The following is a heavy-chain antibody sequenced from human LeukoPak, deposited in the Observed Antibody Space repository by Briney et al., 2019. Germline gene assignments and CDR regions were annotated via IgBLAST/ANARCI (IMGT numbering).Heavy chain of an antibody. CDR1: GYSFTGYF. Sequence: ASVKVSCKASGYSFTGYFVHRVRQAPGHGLEWMGWINPKSGDTNYAQKFQGRVTMTRDTSVSTAYMELSNLRSDDTAVYYCAVDMVANFDFDYWAREPWSPSPQ. V-gene: IGHV1-2*02. J-gene: IGHJ4*02. CDR2: INPKSGDT. D-gene: IGHD5-12*01. CDR3: AVDMVANFDFDY.